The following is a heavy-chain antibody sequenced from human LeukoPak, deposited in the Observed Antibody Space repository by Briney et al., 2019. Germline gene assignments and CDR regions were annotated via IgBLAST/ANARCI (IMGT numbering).Heavy chain of an antibody. CDR1: GFTFSSYG. CDR3: AKLGGAGTNVGN. Sequence: GGSLRLSCAAAGFTFSSYGMHWVRQAPGKGLEWVAFIRYDGSNKYYAGSVKGRFTISRDNPKNTLYLQMNSLRAEDTAVYYCAKLGGAGTNVGNWGQGTLVTVSS. V-gene: IGHV3-30*02. J-gene: IGHJ4*02. D-gene: IGHD1-7*01. CDR2: IRYDGSNK.